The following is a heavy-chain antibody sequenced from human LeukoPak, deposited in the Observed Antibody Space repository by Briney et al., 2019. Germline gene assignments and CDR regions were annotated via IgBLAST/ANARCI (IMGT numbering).Heavy chain of an antibody. CDR1: GVSISSYY. D-gene: IGHD5-18*01. CDR2: IYYSGST. J-gene: IGHJ4*02. V-gene: IGHV4-59*01. Sequence: PSESLSLTCTVSGVSISSYYWSWIRQPPGKGLEWIGDIYYSGSTTYTPSLKSRVTISVDTSRNQFSLKLSSVTAADTAVYYCARVQQLWSLDYWGQGTLVTVSS. CDR3: ARVQQLWSLDY.